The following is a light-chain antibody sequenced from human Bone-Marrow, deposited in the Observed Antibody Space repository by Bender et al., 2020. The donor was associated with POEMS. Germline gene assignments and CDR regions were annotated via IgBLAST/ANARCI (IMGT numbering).Light chain of an antibody. V-gene: IGLV2-23*01. CDR3: CSYASRDIL. CDR2: EAS. CDR1: ISDIGKYDF. J-gene: IGLJ2*01. Sequence: QSALTQPASVSGSPGQSITISCTGDISDIGKYDFLSWYQQYPGKAPKLIIYEASKRPAGVSNRCSGSKSGNTASLTISGLQTEDEADYYCCSYASRDILFGGGTKLTVL.